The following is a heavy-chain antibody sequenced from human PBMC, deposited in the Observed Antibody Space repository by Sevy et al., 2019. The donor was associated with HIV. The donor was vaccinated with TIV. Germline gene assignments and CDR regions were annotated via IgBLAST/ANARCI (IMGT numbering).Heavy chain of an antibody. CDR1: VFIFTDYW. V-gene: IGHV3-7*01. D-gene: IGHD3-3*01. Sequence: GGSLRLSCETSVFIFTDYWMSWVRQIPGKGLEWMATIKQDQSEKYYVDSVKGRFAISRDSAKKSVSLQMNGLRAEDTALYFCAREVGGFNWRPYYFDSWGQGTLVTVSS. J-gene: IGHJ4*02. CDR2: IKQDQSEK. CDR3: AREVGGFNWRPYYFDS.